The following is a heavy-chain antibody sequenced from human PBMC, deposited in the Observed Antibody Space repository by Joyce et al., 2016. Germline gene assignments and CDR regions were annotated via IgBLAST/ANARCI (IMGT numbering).Heavy chain of an antibody. CDR1: GFTFSNHA. CDR3: ARDLGKYGGYVFYYGMDV. J-gene: IGHJ6*02. CDR2: MAYDERNK. Sequence: QVQLVESGGGVVQPGRSLRLSCAVSGFTFSNHAMHWVRQAPGKGLEWVAVMAYDERNKYYADAVKGRFTMSRDNAKNTLHLQMNSLRSEDTAVYYCARDLGKYGGYVFYYGMDVWGQGTTVTVSS. V-gene: IGHV3-30*04. D-gene: IGHD5-12*01.